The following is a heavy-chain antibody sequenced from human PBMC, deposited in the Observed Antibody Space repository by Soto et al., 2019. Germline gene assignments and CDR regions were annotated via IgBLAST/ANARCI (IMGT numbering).Heavy chain of an antibody. J-gene: IGHJ6*02. CDR2: INPGASDI. CDR3: ARHEQFYYYYYGMDV. V-gene: IGHV5-51*01. CDR1: GYSFTTYW. Sequence: GVSLKISCKASGYSFTTYWIAWVRQMPGKGLEWMGIINPGASDIRYSPSFQGQVTISADNSISTAYLQWSSLKASDTAMYYCARHEQFYYYYYGMDVWGQGTAVTVSS. D-gene: IGHD4-4*01.